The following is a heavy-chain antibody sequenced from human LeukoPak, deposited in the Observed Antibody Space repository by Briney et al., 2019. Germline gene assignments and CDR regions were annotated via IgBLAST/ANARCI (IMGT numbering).Heavy chain of an antibody. CDR3: ARLSSSGYSYSEL. J-gene: IGHJ4*02. CDR1: GYTFTTYW. V-gene: IGHV5-51*01. D-gene: IGHD3-22*01. Sequence: GESLQIFCQGSGYTFTTYWIGWVRQMPGKGLEWMGITHPGDSHTRYSPSFQGQVTISADKSISTAYLQWSSLKVADTAMYYCARLSSSGYSYSELWGQGTLVTVSS. CDR2: THPGDSHT.